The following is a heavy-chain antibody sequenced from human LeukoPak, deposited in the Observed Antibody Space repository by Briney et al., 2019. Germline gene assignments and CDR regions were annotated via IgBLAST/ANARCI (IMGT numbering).Heavy chain of an antibody. CDR2: ISAYNGNT. Sequence: GASVKVSCKASGYTFTSYGISWVRQAPGQGLEWMGWISAYNGNTNYAQKLQGRVTMTTDTSTSTAYVELRSLRSDDTAVYYCARYYCSSTSCYISPGLFFDYWGQGTLVTVSS. V-gene: IGHV1-18*01. CDR1: GYTFTSYG. D-gene: IGHD2-2*02. CDR3: ARYYCSSTSCYISPGLFFDY. J-gene: IGHJ4*02.